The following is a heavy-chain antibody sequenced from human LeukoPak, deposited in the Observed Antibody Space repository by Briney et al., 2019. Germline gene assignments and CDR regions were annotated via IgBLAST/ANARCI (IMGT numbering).Heavy chain of an antibody. CDR1: GFTFADYA. D-gene: IGHD3-10*01. Sequence: GRSLRLSCAASGFTFADYAMHWVRQAPGKGLEWVSDISWNSGSLGYADSVKGRFTISRDNAKNSLYLQMNSLRAGDTALYYCAKDRGATFYYGSGSFDFWGQGTLVTVSS. CDR3: AKDRGATFYYGSGSFDF. CDR2: ISWNSGSL. V-gene: IGHV3-9*01. J-gene: IGHJ4*02.